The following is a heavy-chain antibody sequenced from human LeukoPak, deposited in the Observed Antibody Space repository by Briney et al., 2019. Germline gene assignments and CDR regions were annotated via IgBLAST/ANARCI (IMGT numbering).Heavy chain of an antibody. CDR1: RFTFSSYA. CDR2: ISGSGVTT. V-gene: IGHV3-23*01. D-gene: IGHD6-13*01. Sequence: GGSLRLSCAASRFTFSSYAMSWVRQAPGKGLEWVSTISGSGVTTYYADSVKGQFTISRDKSKNTSYLQMNSLRVEDTAVYYCARGIAASGTSPFDYWGQGILVTVSS. J-gene: IGHJ4*02. CDR3: ARGIAASGTSPFDY.